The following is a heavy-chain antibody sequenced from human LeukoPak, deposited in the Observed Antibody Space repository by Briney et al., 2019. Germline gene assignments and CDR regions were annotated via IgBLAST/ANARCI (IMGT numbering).Heavy chain of an antibody. CDR1: GGSFSGYY. CDR3: ARGLVVVVPAASSIDYYYYGMDV. Sequence: AETLSLTCAVYGGSFSGYYWSWIRQPPGKGLEWIGEINHSGSTNYNPSLKSRVTISVDTSKNQFSLKLSSATAADTAVYYCARGLVVVVPAASSIDYYYYGMDVWGQGTTVTVSS. V-gene: IGHV4-34*01. CDR2: INHSGST. D-gene: IGHD2-2*01. J-gene: IGHJ6*02.